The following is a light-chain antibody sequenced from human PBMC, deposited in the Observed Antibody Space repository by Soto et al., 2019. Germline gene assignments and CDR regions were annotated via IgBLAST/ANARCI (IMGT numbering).Light chain of an antibody. J-gene: IGKJ4*01. Sequence: DIQMTQSPSTLSASVGDRVTITCRASQSISSWLAWYQQQPGKAPKLLISKAFSLESGVPSRFSGSGSGTEFTLTISSLQPDDFATYYCQQYNSYSLTFGGGTKVEIK. V-gene: IGKV1-5*03. CDR2: KAF. CDR1: QSISSW. CDR3: QQYNSYSLT.